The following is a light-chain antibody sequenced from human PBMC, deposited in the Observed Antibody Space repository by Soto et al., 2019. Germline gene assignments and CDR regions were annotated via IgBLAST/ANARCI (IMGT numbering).Light chain of an antibody. CDR3: QQYGDSPLT. J-gene: IGKJ1*01. Sequence: EVVLTQSPVTLSLSPGERASLSCRASQFLSSYLAWYQQKPGQAPRLLIYGASSRATGIPDRFSGSGSGTDFTLTISRLEPEDFAVYYCQQYGDSPLTFGQGTKVDIK. V-gene: IGKV3-20*01. CDR2: GAS. CDR1: QFLSSY.